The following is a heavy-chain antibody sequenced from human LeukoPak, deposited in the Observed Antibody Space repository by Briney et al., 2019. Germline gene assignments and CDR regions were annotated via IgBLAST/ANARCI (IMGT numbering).Heavy chain of an antibody. CDR2: ITGSGGST. CDR1: GFTFDDFA. CDR3: ARELFDFDY. Sequence: GGPLRLSCAPSGFTFDDFAMTWVRQAPGKGLEWVSEITGSGGSTYYADSVKGRFTISRDNSKNTLYLQMNSLRAEDTAIYYCARELFDFDYWGQGTLVTVSS. D-gene: IGHD3-10*01. V-gene: IGHV3-23*01. J-gene: IGHJ4*02.